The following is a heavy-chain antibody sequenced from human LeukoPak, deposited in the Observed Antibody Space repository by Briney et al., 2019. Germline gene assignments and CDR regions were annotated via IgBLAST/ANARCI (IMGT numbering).Heavy chain of an antibody. CDR2: INHSGST. J-gene: IGHJ4*02. D-gene: IGHD6-19*01. CDR3: ARSGWYEKGPSDY. V-gene: IGHV4-34*01. Sequence: NPSETLSLTGAVYGGSFSGYYWSWIRKPPGKGLEWIGEINHSGSTNYNPSLKSRVTISVDTSKNQFSLKLSSVTAADTAVYYCARSGWYEKGPSDYWGQGTLVTVSS. CDR1: GGSFSGYY.